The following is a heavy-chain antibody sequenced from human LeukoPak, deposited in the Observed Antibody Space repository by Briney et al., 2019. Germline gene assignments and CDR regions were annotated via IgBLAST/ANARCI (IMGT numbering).Heavy chain of an antibody. V-gene: IGHV3-64D*09. CDR1: GFTFTTYA. CDR3: VIVAVGSAFDY. J-gene: IGHJ4*02. D-gene: IGHD1-26*01. Sequence: GGSLRLSCSASGFTFTTYAMHWVRQAPGKGLEYVSAISGYGGATYYADSVKCRFTISRDNSKNTLYLQMSSLRAEDTAVYYCVIVAVGSAFDYWGQGSLVTVSS. CDR2: ISGYGGAT.